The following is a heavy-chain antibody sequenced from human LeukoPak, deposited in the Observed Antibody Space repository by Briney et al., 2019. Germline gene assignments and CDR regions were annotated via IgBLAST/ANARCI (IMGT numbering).Heavy chain of an antibody. V-gene: IGHV3-21*01. J-gene: IGHJ4*02. CDR2: ISSSSSYI. D-gene: IGHD6-13*01. CDR1: GFTFSSYS. Sequence: GGSLRLSCAASGFTFSSYSMNWVRQAPGKGLEWVSSISSSSSYIYYADSVKGRFTISRDNAKNSLYLQMNSLRAEDTAVYYCASWSSGWFYYFDYWGQGTLVTVSS. CDR3: ASWSSGWFYYFDY.